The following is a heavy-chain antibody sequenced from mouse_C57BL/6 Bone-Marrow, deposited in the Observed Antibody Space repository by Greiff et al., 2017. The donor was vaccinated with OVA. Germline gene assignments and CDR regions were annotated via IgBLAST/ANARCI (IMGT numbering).Heavy chain of an antibody. CDR1: GYTFTDYE. Sequence: VQLKESGAELVRPGASVTLSCKASGYTFTDYEMHWVKQTPVHGLEWIGAIDPETGGTAYNQKFKGKAILTADKSSSTAYMELRSLTSEDSAVYYCTNYYGSSYWFAYWGQGTLVTVSA. CDR3: TNYYGSSYWFAY. V-gene: IGHV1-15*01. CDR2: IDPETGGT. D-gene: IGHD1-1*01. J-gene: IGHJ3*01.